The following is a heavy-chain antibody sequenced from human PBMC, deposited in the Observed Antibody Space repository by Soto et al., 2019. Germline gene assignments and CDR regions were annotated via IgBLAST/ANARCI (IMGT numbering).Heavy chain of an antibody. CDR1: GGTFSSYT. CDR3: ARDLISDCSGGSCYSGAFDI. V-gene: IGHV1-69*04. CDR2: IIPILGIA. J-gene: IGHJ3*02. D-gene: IGHD2-15*01. Sequence: SVKVSCKASGGTFSSYTISWVRQAPGQGLEWMGRIIPILGIANYAQKFQGRVTITADKSTSTAYMELSSLRSEDTAVYYCARDLISDCSGGSCYSGAFDIWGQGTMVTVSS.